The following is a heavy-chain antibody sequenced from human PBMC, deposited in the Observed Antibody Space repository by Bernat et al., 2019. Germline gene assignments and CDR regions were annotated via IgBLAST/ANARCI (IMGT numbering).Heavy chain of an antibody. CDR1: GFTFSCYA. V-gene: IGHV3-30-3*01. CDR3: ARGLGYCSGGSCYDYYYYGMDV. J-gene: IGHJ6*02. D-gene: IGHD2-15*01. Sequence: QVQLVESGGGVVQPGRSLRLSCAASGFTFSCYAMHWVRQAPGKGLEWVAVISYDGSNKYYADSVKGRFTISRDNSKNTLYLQMNSLRAEDTAVYYCARGLGYCSGGSCYDYYYYGMDVWGQGTTVTVSS. CDR2: ISYDGSNK.